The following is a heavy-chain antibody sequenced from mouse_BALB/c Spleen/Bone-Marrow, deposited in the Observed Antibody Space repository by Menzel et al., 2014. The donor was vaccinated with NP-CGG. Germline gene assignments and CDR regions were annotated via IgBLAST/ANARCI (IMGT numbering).Heavy chain of an antibody. D-gene: IGHD1-1*01. V-gene: IGHV1S34*01. Sequence: LVKTGASVKISCKASDYSFTDYYMHWVKQTHGKSLEWIGHIGCYNGATSYNQKFKGKATFTVDTSSSTAYMQFSSLTSEDSAVYYCARSEGIYYYGSSYALDYWGQGTSVTVSS. CDR1: DYSFTDYY. CDR3: ARSEGIYYYGSSYALDY. CDR2: IGCYNGAT. J-gene: IGHJ4*01.